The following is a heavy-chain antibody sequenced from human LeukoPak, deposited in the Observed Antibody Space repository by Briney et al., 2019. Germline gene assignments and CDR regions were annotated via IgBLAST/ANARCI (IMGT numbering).Heavy chain of an antibody. CDR1: GFTFSNYG. CDR2: IWSDGSTK. CDR3: ATDCGSTPFDF. V-gene: IGHV3-33*08. D-gene: IGHD6-13*01. Sequence: PGGSLRLSCAASGFTFSNYGMHWVRQTPGKGLEWVAVIWSDGSTKKYADSVKGRFTICRDNYQNTLYLQMNSMRAEDTAVYYCATDCGSTPFDFWGQGTLVPVSS. J-gene: IGHJ4*02.